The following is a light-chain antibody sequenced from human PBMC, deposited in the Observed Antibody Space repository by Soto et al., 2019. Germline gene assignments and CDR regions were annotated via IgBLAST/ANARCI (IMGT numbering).Light chain of an antibody. J-gene: IGKJ5*01. CDR3: QQYNIWPPIT. CDR2: GAY. V-gene: IGKV3-15*01. Sequence: DIVMTQSSATLSVSPGERATLSCRASQSVSSNLAWYQQKPGQAPRLLIYGAYTRAAGVPARFSGSGSGTEFTLTITSLQSEDIALYYCQQYNIWPPITFGQGTRLEIK. CDR1: QSVSSN.